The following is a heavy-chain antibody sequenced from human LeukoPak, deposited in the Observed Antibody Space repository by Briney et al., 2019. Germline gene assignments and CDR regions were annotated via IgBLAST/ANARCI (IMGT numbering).Heavy chain of an antibody. V-gene: IGHV4-59*01. CDR3: TKGGRRDILTY. Sequence: PWETLSLTCTVSGGSISSYYWSWIRQPPGKGLEWIGYIYDSGSTNYNPSLKSRVTISVDTSKNQFSLKLTSVTAADTTVYYCTKGGRRDILTYWGQGILVTVSP. D-gene: IGHD3-9*01. CDR2: IYDSGST. CDR1: GGSISSYY. J-gene: IGHJ4*02.